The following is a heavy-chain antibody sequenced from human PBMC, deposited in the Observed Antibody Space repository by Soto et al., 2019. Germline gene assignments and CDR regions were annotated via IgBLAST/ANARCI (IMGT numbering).Heavy chain of an antibody. D-gene: IGHD6-13*01. CDR2: ISSSSSYI. Sequence: PGGSLRLSCAASGFTFSSYSMNWVRQAPGKGLEWVSSISSSSSYIYYADSVKGRFTISRDNAKNSLYLQMNSLRAEDTAVYYCARAWGSSWADYMDVWGKGTTVTVSS. V-gene: IGHV3-21*01. CDR3: ARAWGSSWADYMDV. CDR1: GFTFSSYS. J-gene: IGHJ6*03.